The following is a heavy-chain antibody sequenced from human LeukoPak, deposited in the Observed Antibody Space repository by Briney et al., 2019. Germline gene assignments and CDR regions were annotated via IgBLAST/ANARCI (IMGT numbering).Heavy chain of an antibody. V-gene: IGHV3-30*18. CDR2: ISYDGSNK. Sequence: GGSLRLSCAASGFTFSSYSMNWVRQAPGKGLEWVAVISYDGSNKYYADSVKGRFTISRDNSKNTLYLQMNSLRAEDTAVYYCAKSRGPLWLQDRYAPLDYWGQGTLVTVSS. D-gene: IGHD5-18*01. J-gene: IGHJ4*02. CDR1: GFTFSSYS. CDR3: AKSRGPLWLQDRYAPLDY.